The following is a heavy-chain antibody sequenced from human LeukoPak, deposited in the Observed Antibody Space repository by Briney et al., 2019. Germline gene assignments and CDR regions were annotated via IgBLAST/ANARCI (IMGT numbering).Heavy chain of an antibody. J-gene: IGHJ4*02. CDR2: ISRSSNYK. CDR1: GFTFSSYS. V-gene: IGHV3-21*01. Sequence: GGSLRLSCAASGFTFSSYSMNWVREAPGKGLEWVSSISRSSNYKYYADSVKGRFTISRDNAKNSLYLQMNSLRAEDTALYYCASSRYDSSGYYGIIGYWGQGTLVTVSS. CDR3: ASSRYDSSGYYGIIGY. D-gene: IGHD3-22*01.